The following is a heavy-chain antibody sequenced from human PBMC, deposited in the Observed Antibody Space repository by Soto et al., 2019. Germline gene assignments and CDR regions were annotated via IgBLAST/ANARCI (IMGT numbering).Heavy chain of an antibody. Sequence: SETLSLTCTVSGGSISSGGYCWSWIRQHPGKGLEWIGYIYYSGSTYYNPSLKSRVTISVDTSKNQFSLKLSSVTAADTAVYYCARDSGWAAAAEDYYYGMDVWGQGTTVTVSS. CDR2: IYYSGST. CDR3: ARDSGWAAAAEDYYYGMDV. CDR1: GGSISSGGYC. J-gene: IGHJ6*02. D-gene: IGHD6-13*01. V-gene: IGHV4-31*03.